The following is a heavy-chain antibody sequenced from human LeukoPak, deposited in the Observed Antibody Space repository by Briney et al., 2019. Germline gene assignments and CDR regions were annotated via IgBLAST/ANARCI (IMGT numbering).Heavy chain of an antibody. D-gene: IGHD6-6*01. CDR2: IKQDGSEK. CDR3: ARDQEQLFRY. Sequence: GGSLRLSCAASGFTFSSFWMIWVRQAPGKGLEGVANIKQDGSEKYYVESVKGRFSISRDNGRNLVYLQMNSLRAEDTAVYYCARDQEQLFRYWGQGTLVTVSS. J-gene: IGHJ4*02. CDR1: GFTFSSFW. V-gene: IGHV3-7*01.